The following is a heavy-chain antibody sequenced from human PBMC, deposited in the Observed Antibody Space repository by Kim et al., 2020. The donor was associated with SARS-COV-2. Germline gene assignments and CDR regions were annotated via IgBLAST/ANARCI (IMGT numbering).Heavy chain of an antibody. CDR1: GLLVRRKY. D-gene: IGHD1-1*01. Sequence: GGSLRLFCEASGLLVRRKYMTWVRQTPEKGLEWVSVIHVDDRPEYADSVKGRFSITRDTSTNTLYLQMNSLRAEDTALYYCATRPDENDVAYFDFWGQG. J-gene: IGHJ4*02. V-gene: IGHV3-66*01. CDR2: IHVDDRP. CDR3: ATRPDENDVAYFDF.